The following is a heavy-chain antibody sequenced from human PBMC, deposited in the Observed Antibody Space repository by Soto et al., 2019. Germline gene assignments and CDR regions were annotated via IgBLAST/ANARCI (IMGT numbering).Heavy chain of an antibody. V-gene: IGHV1-3*05. CDR3: ARGTVVTHFDY. D-gene: IGHD2-15*01. J-gene: IGHJ4*02. CDR2: INAGNGNT. CDR1: GYTFTSYA. Sequence: QVQLVQSGAEEKKPGASVKVSCKASGYTFTSYAMHWVRQAPGQRLEWMGWINAGNGNTKYSQKFPGRVTITRDTSASSAYMELSSLRSEDTAVYYCARGTVVTHFDYWGQGTLVTVSS.